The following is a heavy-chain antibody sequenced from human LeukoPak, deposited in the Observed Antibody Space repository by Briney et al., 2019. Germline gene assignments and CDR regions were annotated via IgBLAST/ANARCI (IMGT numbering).Heavy chain of an antibody. D-gene: IGHD3-16*01. V-gene: IGHV3-23*01. Sequence: GGSLSLSCAVSGFTFSSYAMSWVRQAPGKGLEWVSAIGGSGAATHYADSVKGRFTIARDNSKNTLYLQMSSLRAEDTAVYYCSKDRWGTLGDYFDFWGQGTLVTVSS. J-gene: IGHJ4*02. CDR2: IGGSGAAT. CDR1: GFTFSSYA. CDR3: SKDRWGTLGDYFDF.